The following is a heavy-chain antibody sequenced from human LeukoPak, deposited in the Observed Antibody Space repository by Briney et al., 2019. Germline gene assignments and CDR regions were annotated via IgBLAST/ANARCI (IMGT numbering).Heavy chain of an antibody. D-gene: IGHD2-2*01. V-gene: IGHV1-8*01. CDR3: AIVRPVYCSSTSCGTGWSDP. CDR2: MNPNSGNT. J-gene: IGHJ5*02. Sequence: ASVKVSCKASGYTFTSYDINWVRQATGQGLEWMGWMNPNSGNTGYAQKFQGRVTMTRNTSISTAYMELSSLRSEDTAVHYCAIVRPVYCSSTSCGTGWSDPGGQGPLVTVPS. CDR1: GYTFTSYD.